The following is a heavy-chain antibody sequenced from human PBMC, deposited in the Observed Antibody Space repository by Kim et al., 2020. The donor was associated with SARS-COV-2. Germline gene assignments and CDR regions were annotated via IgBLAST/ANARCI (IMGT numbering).Heavy chain of an antibody. J-gene: IGHJ4*02. CDR1: GFTFSSYS. CDR3: VRDDSSGYYYRIMGY. V-gene: IGHV3-21*01. CDR2: ISSSSTNI. D-gene: IGHD3-22*01. Sequence: GGSLRLSCAASGFTFSSYSMNWVRQAPGEGLEWVSSISSSSTNIYYVDSVKGRFTISRDNAKNSLYLQMNSLRAEDTAVYSCVRDDSSGYYYRIMGYWGQGTLVTVSS.